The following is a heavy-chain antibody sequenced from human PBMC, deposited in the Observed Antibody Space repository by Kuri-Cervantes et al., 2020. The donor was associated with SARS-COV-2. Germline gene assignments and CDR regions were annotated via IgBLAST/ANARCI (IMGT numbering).Heavy chain of an antibody. J-gene: IGHJ6*03. CDR1: GYSISSGYY. V-gene: IGHV4-61*01. CDR2: IYYSGST. Sequence: SETLSLTCAVSGYSISSGYYWSWIRQPPGKGLEWIGYIYYSGSTNYNPSLKSRVTISVDTSKNQFSLKLSSVTAADTAVYYCARSMGNFWSGYYAAYYYYYMDVWGKGTTVTVSS. CDR3: ARSMGNFWSGYYAAYYYYYMDV. D-gene: IGHD3-3*01.